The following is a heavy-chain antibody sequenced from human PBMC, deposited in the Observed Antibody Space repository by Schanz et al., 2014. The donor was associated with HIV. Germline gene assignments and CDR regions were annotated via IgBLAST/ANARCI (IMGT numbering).Heavy chain of an antibody. CDR2: ISGYNGNT. CDR3: ARDAIVVTGPSDH. J-gene: IGHJ4*02. D-gene: IGHD6-19*01. CDR1: GYTFINYG. V-gene: IGHV1-18*01. Sequence: QVQLVQSGAEVKKPGASVKVSCKASGYTFINYGITWVRQAPGQGLEWMGWISGYNGNTNYAQKFQGRVTMTRDTSTSTAFMELRSLRSDDTALYFCARDAIVVTGPSDHWGPGTLVTVSS.